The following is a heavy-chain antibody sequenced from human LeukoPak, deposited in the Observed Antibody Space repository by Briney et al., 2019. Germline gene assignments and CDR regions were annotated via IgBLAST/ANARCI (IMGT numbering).Heavy chain of an antibody. CDR2: INHSGTT. CDR3: ARGFTTSSLWFDP. V-gene: IGHV4-34*01. CDR1: GGSFSGYH. D-gene: IGHD6-6*01. J-gene: IGHJ5*02. Sequence: RTSETLSLTCGVHGGSFSGYHWTWIRQRPGKGLEWIGDINHSGTTHYSPPLKSRVTMSVDKSNNHFSLNLHAVTAADTGVYYCARGFTTSSLWFDPWGQGILVTVSS.